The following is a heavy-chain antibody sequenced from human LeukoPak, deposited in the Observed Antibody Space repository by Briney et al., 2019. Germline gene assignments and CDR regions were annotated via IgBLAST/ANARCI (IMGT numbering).Heavy chain of an antibody. CDR3: ARITTVTQTFDP. D-gene: IGHD4-17*01. V-gene: IGHV4-34*01. Sequence: SETLSLTCAVYGGSFSGYYWSWIRQPPGKGLEWIGEINHSGSTNYNPSLKSRVTISVDTSKNQFSLKLSSVTAADTAVYYCARITTVTQTFDPWGQGTLVTVSS. CDR1: GGSFSGYY. J-gene: IGHJ5*02. CDR2: INHSGST.